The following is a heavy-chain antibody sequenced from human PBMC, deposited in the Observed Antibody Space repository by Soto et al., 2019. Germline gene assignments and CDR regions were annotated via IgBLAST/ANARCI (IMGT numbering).Heavy chain of an antibody. CDR3: ARDDSPNYYVSGSYFNV. CDR2: IWYDSREE. D-gene: IGHD3-10*01. CDR1: GFTFSNYG. Sequence: GGSLRLSCVASGFTFSNYGMHWVRQAPGKGLEWVAGIWYDSREEYYIDSVKGRFTISRDNSKNTLYLQMNSLRVEDMAVYFCARDDSPNYYVSGSYFNVWGQGT. J-gene: IGHJ4*02. V-gene: IGHV3-33*01.